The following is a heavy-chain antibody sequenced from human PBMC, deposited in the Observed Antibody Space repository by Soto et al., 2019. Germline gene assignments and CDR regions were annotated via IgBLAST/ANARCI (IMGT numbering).Heavy chain of an antibody. V-gene: IGHV3-21*01. Sequence: PGGSLRLSCAASGFTFVNAWMSWVRQAPGKGLEWVSSISSSSSYIYYADSVKGRFTISRDNAKNSLYLQMNSLRAEDTAVYYCARDLNLGSFDYWGQGTLVTVSS. CDR3: ARDLNLGSFDY. CDR1: GFTFVNAW. CDR2: ISSSSSYI. J-gene: IGHJ4*02.